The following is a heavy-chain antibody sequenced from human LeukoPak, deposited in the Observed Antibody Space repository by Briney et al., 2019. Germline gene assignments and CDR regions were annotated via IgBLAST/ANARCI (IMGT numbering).Heavy chain of an antibody. V-gene: IGHV3-7*03. J-gene: IGHJ4*02. CDR1: GFTFNSYW. CDR3: ARGAPGIAAAAPRY. D-gene: IGHD6-13*01. Sequence: GGSLTLSCSASGFTFNSYWMIWVRQAPGKGLEGVANIKQDGSEKYYVDSVKGRFTISRGNAKNSLYLQMNRLKAEDKGVYSCARGAPGIAAAAPRYWGQGTPVTVSS. CDR2: IKQDGSEK.